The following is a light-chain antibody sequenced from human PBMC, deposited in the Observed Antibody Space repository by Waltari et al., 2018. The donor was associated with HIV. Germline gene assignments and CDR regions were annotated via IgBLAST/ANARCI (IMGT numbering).Light chain of an antibody. Sequence: QSLLTQPPSVSGPPGQNVTISCTGRSSNIGADYDIHWYQQLPGTAPKLLIYFNNNRPAGVPDRFSGSKSGTSASLAITGLQAEDEADYYCQSYDSRVFGGGTKLTVL. V-gene: IGLV1-40*01. CDR3: QSYDSRV. CDR2: FNN. CDR1: SSNIGADYD. J-gene: IGLJ3*02.